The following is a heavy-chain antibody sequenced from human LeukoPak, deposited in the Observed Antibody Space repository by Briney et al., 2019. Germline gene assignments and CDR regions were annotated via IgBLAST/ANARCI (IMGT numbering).Heavy chain of an antibody. J-gene: IGHJ4*02. D-gene: IGHD1-7*01. Sequence: GGTLRLSCAASGFTFSSYWMHWVRQAPGKGLVWVSRINSDGSSTSNADSVKGRFTISRDNSKNTLYLQMNSLRAEDTAVYYCAKIRVIFNWNYAYYFDYWGQGSLVTVSS. CDR2: INSDGSST. V-gene: IGHV3-74*01. CDR3: AKIRVIFNWNYAYYFDY. CDR1: GFTFSSYW.